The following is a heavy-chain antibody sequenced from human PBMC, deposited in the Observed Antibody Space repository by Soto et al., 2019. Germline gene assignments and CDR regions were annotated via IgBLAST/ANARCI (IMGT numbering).Heavy chain of an antibody. D-gene: IGHD6-19*01. V-gene: IGHV4-4*02. CDR1: GGSISSSNW. CDR2: IHHSGST. CDR3: ARNGYSNGWYHFDY. J-gene: IGHJ4*02. Sequence: SETLSLTCALSGGSISSSNWWSWVRQPPGKGLEWIGEIHHSGSTNYKSSLKSRVTISVDKSKNQFSLKLTSVTAADTAMYYCARNGYSNGWYHFDYWGQGILVT.